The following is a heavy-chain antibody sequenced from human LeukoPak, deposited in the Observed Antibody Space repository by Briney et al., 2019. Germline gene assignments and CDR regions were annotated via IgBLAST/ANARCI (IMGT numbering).Heavy chain of an antibody. D-gene: IGHD3-10*01. J-gene: IGHJ5*02. V-gene: IGHV4-4*07. CDR2: IYGSGTT. CDR3: ARDSGTTGEVKFDP. Sequence: SETLSLTCTVSGVSISRYYWSWIRQPAGKGLEWIGRIYGSGTTTYNPSLKSRVSMSIDTSKNQFSLKLMSVTAADTAVYYCARDSGTTGEVKFDPWGQGTLVTVSS. CDR1: GVSISRYY.